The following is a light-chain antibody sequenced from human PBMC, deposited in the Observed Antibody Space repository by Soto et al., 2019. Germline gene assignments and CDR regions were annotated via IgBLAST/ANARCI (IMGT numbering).Light chain of an antibody. V-gene: IGKV1-39*01. CDR1: QTIGSY. J-gene: IGKJ1*01. CDR2: AAS. Sequence: DIQMTQSPSSLSASVGDRVTITCRASQTIGSYLNRYQHQPGRAPKPLIYAASSLQSGVPSRFSGSGSGTAFTITISTLQSEDFASYYCQQCYGTPQPFGQGTKVDIK. CDR3: QQCYGTPQP.